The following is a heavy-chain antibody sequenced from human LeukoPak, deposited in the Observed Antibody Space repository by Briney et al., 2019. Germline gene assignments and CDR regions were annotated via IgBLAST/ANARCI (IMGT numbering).Heavy chain of an antibody. CDR1: GFTFDDYA. CDR3: AASGYDYDYYYYMDV. D-gene: IGHD5-12*01. CDR2: ISWNSGSI. Sequence: GRSLRLSCAASGFTFDDYAMHWVRQAPGKGLEWVSGISWNSGSIGYADSVKGRFTISRDNAKNSLYLQMNSLRAEDTAIYYCAASGYDYDYYYYMDVWGKGTTVTISS. J-gene: IGHJ6*03. V-gene: IGHV3-9*01.